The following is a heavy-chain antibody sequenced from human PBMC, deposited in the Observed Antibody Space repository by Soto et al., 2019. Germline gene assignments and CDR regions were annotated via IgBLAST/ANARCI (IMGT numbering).Heavy chain of an antibody. D-gene: IGHD3-16*02. CDR1: GGSINNYY. CDR2: IYDSGST. J-gene: IGHJ4*02. Sequence: QVQLQESGPGLVKASETLSLSRTVSGGSINNYYWSWIRQPPGKGLEWIVWIGYIYDSGSTNYNPSLKSRVTISVDTSKIQFSLKLSSVTAADTAVYYCARGELHLGELSRFYFDNWGQGTLVTVSS. V-gene: IGHV4-59*01. CDR3: ARGELHLGELSRFYFDN.